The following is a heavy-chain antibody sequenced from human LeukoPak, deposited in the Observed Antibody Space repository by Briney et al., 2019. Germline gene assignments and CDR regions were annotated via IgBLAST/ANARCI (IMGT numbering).Heavy chain of an antibody. V-gene: IGHV3-64*01. CDR1: GFTFSGYA. Sequence: GVSLRLSCAASGFTFSGYAIHWVHQAPAKGLEPMSDISSHGGSTYYANSVKGRFTISRDNSKNTLYLQMGSLRAEDLAVYYCARDFGLTGKVDYWGQGTLVTVSS. CDR3: ARDFGLTGKVDY. CDR2: ISSHGGST. D-gene: IGHD1-20*01. J-gene: IGHJ4*02.